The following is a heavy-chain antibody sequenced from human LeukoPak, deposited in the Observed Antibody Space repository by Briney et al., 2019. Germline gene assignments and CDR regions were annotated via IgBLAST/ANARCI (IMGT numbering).Heavy chain of an antibody. CDR3: ARDSGGSGSFLY. D-gene: IGHD6-19*01. CDR2: INPSGGST. CDR1: GYTFTGYY. Sequence: ASVKGSCKASGYTFTGYYMHWVRQAPGQGLEWMGIINPSGGSTSYAQKFQGRVTMTRDTSTSTVYMELSSLRSEDTAVYYCARDSGGSGSFLYWGQGTLVTVSS. J-gene: IGHJ4*02. V-gene: IGHV1-46*01.